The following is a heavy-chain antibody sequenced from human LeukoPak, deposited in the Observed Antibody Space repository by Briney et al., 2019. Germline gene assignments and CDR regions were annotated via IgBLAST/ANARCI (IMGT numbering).Heavy chain of an antibody. V-gene: IGHV4-4*07. J-gene: IGHJ6*02. CDR2: FYSSGSY. CDR3: ARLFPATGTPYYYIMDV. D-gene: IGHD6-13*01. CDR1: GGSISNYY. Sequence: SETLSLTCTVSGGSISNYYWSWIRQPAGKGLEWLGRFYSSGSYNYNPSLKSRVTMSVDTSKNQFSLRLSSVTAADTAVYYCARLFPATGTPYYYIMDVWGQGTTVTVSS.